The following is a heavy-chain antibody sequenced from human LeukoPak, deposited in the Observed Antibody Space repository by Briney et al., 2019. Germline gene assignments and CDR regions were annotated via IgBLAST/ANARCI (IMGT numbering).Heavy chain of an antibody. V-gene: IGHV1-24*01. CDR1: GYTLTELS. CDR3: ATESYYYDSSGYKD. D-gene: IGHD3-22*01. CDR2: FDPEDGET. Sequence: ASVKVSCKVSGYTLTELSMHWVRQAPGKGLEWMGGFDPEDGETIYAQKFQGRVTMTEDTSTDTAYMEPSSLRSEDTAVYYCATESYYYDSSGYKDWGQGTLVTVSS. J-gene: IGHJ4*02.